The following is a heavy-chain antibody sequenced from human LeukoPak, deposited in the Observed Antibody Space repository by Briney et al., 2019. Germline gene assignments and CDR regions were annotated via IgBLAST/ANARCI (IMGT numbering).Heavy chain of an antibody. CDR2: ISWNSGSI. CDR1: GFTFDDYA. Sequence: PGRSLRLSCAASGFTFDDYAMHWVRQAPGKGLEWVSGISWNSGSIGYADSVKGRFTISRDNAKNSLYLQMNSLRAEDMALYYCAKDRRATLAGTWIDYWGQGTLVTVSS. J-gene: IGHJ4*02. D-gene: IGHD6-19*01. CDR3: AKDRRATLAGTWIDY. V-gene: IGHV3-9*03.